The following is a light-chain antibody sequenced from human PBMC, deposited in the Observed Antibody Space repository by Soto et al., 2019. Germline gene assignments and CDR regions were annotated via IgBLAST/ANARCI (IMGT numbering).Light chain of an antibody. V-gene: IGKV3-15*01. CDR2: FAS. J-gene: IGKJ4*01. Sequence: ERVMTQFPATLSVSPGAKATLSCRASQTVSNNLAWYQQKPGQAPRLLIYFASTRATGVPARFSGSGSGTEFTLTISDLQPEDAAVYFCQKYNEGPLTFGGGTKLETK. CDR3: QKYNEGPLT. CDR1: QTVSNN.